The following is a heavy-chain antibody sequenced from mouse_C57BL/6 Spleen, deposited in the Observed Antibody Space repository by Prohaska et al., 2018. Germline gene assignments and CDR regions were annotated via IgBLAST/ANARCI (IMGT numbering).Heavy chain of an antibody. J-gene: IGHJ1*03. V-gene: IGHV11-2*01. D-gene: IGHD1-1*01. Sequence: EVQLLETGGGLVQPGGSRGLSCEGSGFTFSGFWMSWVRQTPGKTLEWIGDINSDVSAINYAPSIKDRFTIFRDNDKSTLYLKMSKVRSEDTATYFCMRDGSSYRYFDVWGTGTTVTVSS. CDR2: INSDVSAI. CDR1: GFTFSGFW. CDR3: MRDGSSYRYFDV.